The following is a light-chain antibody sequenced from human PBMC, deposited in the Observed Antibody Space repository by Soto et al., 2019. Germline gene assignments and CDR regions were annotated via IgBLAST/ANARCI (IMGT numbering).Light chain of an antibody. CDR2: EVT. CDR3: SSHTSASRYV. Sequence: QSALTQPPSVSGSPGQSVTISCTGTSSDVGKYDRVSWYQQPPGTAPRLIMYEVTNRPSGVPARFSGSKSGNTASLTISGLQAEDEADYFCSSHTSASRYVFGAGTKVTVL. J-gene: IGLJ1*01. V-gene: IGLV2-18*02. CDR1: SSDVGKYDR.